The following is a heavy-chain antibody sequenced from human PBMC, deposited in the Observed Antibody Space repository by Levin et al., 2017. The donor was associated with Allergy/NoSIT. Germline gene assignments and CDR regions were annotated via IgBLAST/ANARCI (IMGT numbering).Heavy chain of an antibody. CDR3: ARDWGSGGGLTYNNWFDP. D-gene: IGHD3-16*01. V-gene: IGHV1-69*04. J-gene: IGHJ5*02. Sequence: SVKVSCKASGGTFSSYAISWVRQAPGQGLEWMGRIIPILGIANYAQKFQGRVTITADKSTSTAYMELSSLRSEDTAVYYCARDWGSGGGLTYNNWFDPWGQGTLVTVSS. CDR2: IIPILGIA. CDR1: GGTFSSYA.